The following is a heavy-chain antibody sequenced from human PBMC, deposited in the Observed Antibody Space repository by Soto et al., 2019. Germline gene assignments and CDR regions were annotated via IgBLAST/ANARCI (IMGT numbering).Heavy chain of an antibody. V-gene: IGHV4-31*03. D-gene: IGHD6-13*01. Sequence: QVQLQESGPGLVKPSQTLSLTCTVSGGSISSGGYYWSWIRQHPGKGREWIGYIYYSGSTYHNPTLKSRVTISVDTSKNQFSLKLSSVAAADTAVYYCARDRVAAGTSWFDPWGQGTLVTVSS. CDR2: IYYSGST. CDR1: GGSISSGGYY. CDR3: ARDRVAAGTSWFDP. J-gene: IGHJ5*02.